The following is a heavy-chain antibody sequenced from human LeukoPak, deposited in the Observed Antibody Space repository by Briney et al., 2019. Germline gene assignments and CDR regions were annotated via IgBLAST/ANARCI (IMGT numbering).Heavy chain of an antibody. Sequence: GGSLRLSCAASGFTFSSYGMHWVRQAPGKGLEWVAVIWYDGSNKYYADSVKGRFTISRDNSKNTLYLQMNSLGAEDTAVYYCARGTPYYYDSSGYYEELDYWGQGTLVTVSS. D-gene: IGHD3-22*01. CDR2: IWYDGSNK. V-gene: IGHV3-33*01. CDR1: GFTFSSYG. CDR3: ARGTPYYYDSSGYYEELDY. J-gene: IGHJ4*02.